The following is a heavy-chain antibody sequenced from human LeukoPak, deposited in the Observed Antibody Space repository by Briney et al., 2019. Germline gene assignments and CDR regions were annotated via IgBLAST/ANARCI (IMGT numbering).Heavy chain of an antibody. J-gene: IGHJ3*02. CDR2: IYPGDSDT. V-gene: IGHV5-51*01. D-gene: IGHD3-10*01. CDR1: GYSFTSYW. Sequence: GESLKISCKGSGYSFTSYWIGWVRQMPGKGLECMGIIYPGDSDTRYSPSFQGQVTISADKSISTAYLQWSSLKASDTAMYYCARLIVITMVRGQGDAFDIWGQGTMVTVSS. CDR3: ARLIVITMVRGQGDAFDI.